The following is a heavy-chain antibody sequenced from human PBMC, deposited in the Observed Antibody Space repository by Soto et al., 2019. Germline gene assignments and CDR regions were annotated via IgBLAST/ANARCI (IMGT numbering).Heavy chain of an antibody. Sequence: PGESLKISCAASGFTFSGSAMHWVRQASGKGLEWVGRIRSKANSYATAYAASVKGRFTISRDDSKNTAYLQMNSLKTEDTAVYYCTRHPWDYYDSSGTYGMDVWGQGTTVTVSS. J-gene: IGHJ6*02. CDR2: IRSKANSYAT. CDR1: GFTFSGSA. CDR3: TRHPWDYYDSSGTYGMDV. D-gene: IGHD3-22*01. V-gene: IGHV3-73*01.